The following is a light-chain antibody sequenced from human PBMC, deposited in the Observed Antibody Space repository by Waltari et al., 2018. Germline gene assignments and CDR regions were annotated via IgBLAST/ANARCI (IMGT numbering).Light chain of an antibody. Sequence: DIRMTQSPSSVSASVGDRVTITCRASQDIRTWLAWYQQKPGKAPRLLIYHASGLQSVVPSRFSGGGSGTDFTLTISSLQPEDFATYSCQQSGTFPPTFGPGTKVEI. V-gene: IGKV1-12*01. CDR3: QQSGTFPPT. CDR1: QDIRTW. CDR2: HAS. J-gene: IGKJ1*01.